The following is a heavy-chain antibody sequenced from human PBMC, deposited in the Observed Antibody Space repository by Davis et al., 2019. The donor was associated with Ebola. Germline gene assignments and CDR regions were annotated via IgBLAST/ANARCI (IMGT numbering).Heavy chain of an antibody. Sequence: PSETLSLTCTVSGGSISSYYRSWIRQPAGKGLEWVGHVYYSGSTNYNPSLKSRVSISVDTSKNRFSLKVSSVTAADTAVYYCARGVYGAYFDSWGQGALVTVSS. CDR2: VYYSGST. CDR1: GGSISSYY. D-gene: IGHD4-17*01. J-gene: IGHJ4*02. CDR3: ARGVYGAYFDS. V-gene: IGHV4-59*01.